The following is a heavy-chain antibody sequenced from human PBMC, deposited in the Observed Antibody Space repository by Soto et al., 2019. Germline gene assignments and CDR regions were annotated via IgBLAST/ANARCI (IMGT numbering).Heavy chain of an antibody. CDR3: ARGLEWSRSLDP. V-gene: IGHV1-8*01. D-gene: IGHD3-3*01. CDR1: GYTFTSYD. Sequence: ASVKVSCKASGYTFTSYDISWVRQATGQGLEWMGWMNPNSGNTGYAQKFQGRVTMTRNTSISTAYMELSSLRSEDTAVYYCARGLEWSRSLDPWGQGTLVTVSS. CDR2: MNPNSGNT. J-gene: IGHJ5*02.